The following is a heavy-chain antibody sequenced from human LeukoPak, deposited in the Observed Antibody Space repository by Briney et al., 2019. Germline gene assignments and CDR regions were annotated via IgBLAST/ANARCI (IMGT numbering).Heavy chain of an antibody. CDR2: ISGSGGST. CDR3: ARDSKAGGSNWFDP. D-gene: IGHD6-13*01. CDR1: GFTFSSYA. Sequence: PGRSLRLSCAASGFTFSSYAMSWVRQAPGKGLEWVSAISGSGGSTYYADSVKGRLTISRDNAKNTLYLQMNSLRAEDTAMYFCARDSKAGGSNWFDPWGQGTLVTVSS. V-gene: IGHV3-23*01. J-gene: IGHJ5*02.